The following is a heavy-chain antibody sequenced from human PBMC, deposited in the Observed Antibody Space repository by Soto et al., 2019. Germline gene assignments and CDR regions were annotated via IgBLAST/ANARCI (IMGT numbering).Heavy chain of an antibody. D-gene: IGHD2-2*01. CDR3: ARTGYCSSTSCYGGGYYYYMDV. Sequence: SETLSLTCAVYGWSFSGYYWSWIRQPPGKGLEWIGEINHSGSTNYNPSLKSRVTISVDTSKNQFSLKLSSVTAADTAVYYCARTGYCSSTSCYGGGYYYYMDVWGKGTTVTVSS. CDR1: GWSFSGYY. V-gene: IGHV4-34*01. CDR2: INHSGST. J-gene: IGHJ6*03.